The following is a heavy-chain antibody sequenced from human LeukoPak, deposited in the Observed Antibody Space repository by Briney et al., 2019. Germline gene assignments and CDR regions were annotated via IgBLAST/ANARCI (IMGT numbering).Heavy chain of an antibody. CDR2: IWYDGSNK. CDR3: ARDYGGGYQIGY. J-gene: IGHJ4*02. D-gene: IGHD1-26*01. Sequence: GGSLRLSCAASGFTFSSYGMHWVRQAPGKGLEWVAVIWYDGSNKYYADSVKGRFTISRDNSKNTLYLQMNSLRAEDTAVYYCARDYGGGYQIGYWGQGTLVTVSS. CDR1: GFTFSSYG. V-gene: IGHV3-33*01.